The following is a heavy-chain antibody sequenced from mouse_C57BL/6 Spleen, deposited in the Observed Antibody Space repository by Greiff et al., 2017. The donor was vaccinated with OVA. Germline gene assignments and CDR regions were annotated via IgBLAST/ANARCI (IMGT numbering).Heavy chain of an antibody. CDR3: ARYGGASY. V-gene: IGHV1-42*01. Sequence: EVKLVESGPELVKPGASVKISCKASGYSFTGYYMNWVKQSPEKSLEWIGEINPSTGGTTYNQKFKAKATLTVDKSSSTAYMQLKSLTSEDSAVYYCARYGGASYWGQGTLVTVSA. CDR1: GYSFTGYY. J-gene: IGHJ3*01. CDR2: INPSTGGT. D-gene: IGHD1-1*01.